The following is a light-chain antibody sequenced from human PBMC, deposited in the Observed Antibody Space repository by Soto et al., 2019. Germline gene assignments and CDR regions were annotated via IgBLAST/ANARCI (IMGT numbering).Light chain of an antibody. V-gene: IGKV1-12*01. J-gene: IGKJ5*01. CDR3: QQAISFPLT. Sequence: DIQMTQSPSSVSASIGDRVSITCRASQGISTYLGWYQQKPGKAPKLLIYAASSLQTGVPSRFSGSGSGTDFTLTISGLQPEDFGNYYCQQAISFPLTFGQGTRLEI. CDR1: QGISTY. CDR2: AAS.